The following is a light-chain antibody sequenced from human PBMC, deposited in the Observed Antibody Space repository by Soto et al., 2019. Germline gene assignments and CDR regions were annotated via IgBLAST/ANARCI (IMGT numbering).Light chain of an antibody. J-gene: IGKJ2*01. V-gene: IGKV3-20*01. CDR2: GAS. CDR1: QSVSSGY. Sequence: ETVMTLSPGTLSLSPGERATLSCRASQSVSSGYLAWYQQKPGQAPRLLIFGASNRATGIPDRFTGSGSGTDVPLTISRQEPEDFAVYDWQQYGISQNTFGQGTKLESK. CDR3: QQYGISQNT.